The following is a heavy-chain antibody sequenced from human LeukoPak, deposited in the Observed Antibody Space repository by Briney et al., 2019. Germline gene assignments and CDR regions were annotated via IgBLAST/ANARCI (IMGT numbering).Heavy chain of an antibody. V-gene: IGHV3-7*01. CDR1: GFTFSSYW. D-gene: IGHD3-22*01. J-gene: IGHJ4*02. CDR3: ARGFLYYYDSSGLNDY. Sequence: GGSLRLSCAASGFTFSSYWMSWVRQAPGKGLEWVANIKQDGSEKYYVDSVKGRFTISRDNAKNTLYLQMNSLRAEDTAVYYCARGFLYYYDSSGLNDYWGQGTLVTVSS. CDR2: IKQDGSEK.